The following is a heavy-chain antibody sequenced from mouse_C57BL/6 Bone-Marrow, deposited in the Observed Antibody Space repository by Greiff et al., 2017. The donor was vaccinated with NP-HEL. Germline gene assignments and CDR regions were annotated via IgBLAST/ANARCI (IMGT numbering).Heavy chain of an antibody. CDR2: ISTSYGDA. V-gene: IGHV1-67*01. CDR3: ARLCAYYYAMGY. CDR1: GYTFTDYA. D-gene: IGHD6-1*01. Sequence: QVQLQQSGPELVRPGVSVKLSCKGSGYTFTDYAMHWVKQSPAKSLEWIGVISTSYGDASYNQKFKDKATMTVDKSSSTAYMELARLTSEDSAVYDCARLCAYYYAMGYWGQGTSVTVSS. J-gene: IGHJ4*01.